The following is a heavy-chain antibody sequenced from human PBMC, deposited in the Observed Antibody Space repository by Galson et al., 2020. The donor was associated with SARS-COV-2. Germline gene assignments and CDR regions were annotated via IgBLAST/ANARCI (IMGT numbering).Heavy chain of an antibody. D-gene: IGHD3-10*01. CDR2: ISAYGNT. CDR3: ARDEECSSADLSYYYGPDV. Sequence: ASVKVSCKASGYTFTYYGITWVRQAPGHGLEWMGWISAYGNTTYTERLQGRVTMTRDTSTNTAYLELRSLISDDTAVYFCARDEECSSADLSYYYGPDVWGQGTTVTVSS. J-gene: IGHJ6*02. CDR1: GYTFTYYG. V-gene: IGHV1-18*04.